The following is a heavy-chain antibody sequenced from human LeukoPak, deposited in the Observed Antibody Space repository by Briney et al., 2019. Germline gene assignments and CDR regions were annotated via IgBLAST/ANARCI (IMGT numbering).Heavy chain of an antibody. CDR2: INPTGTGT. CDR3: AREEYGGYFDY. Sequence: GESLKISCKASGYTFTNYYMHWVRQAPGQGLEWMGLINPTGTGTNYAQKLRGRVTMTRDTSTTTVYMELSSLTSEDTAVYYCAREEYGGYFDYWGQGTLVTVSS. J-gene: IGHJ4*02. V-gene: IGHV1-46*01. D-gene: IGHD2-21*01. CDR1: GYTFTNYY.